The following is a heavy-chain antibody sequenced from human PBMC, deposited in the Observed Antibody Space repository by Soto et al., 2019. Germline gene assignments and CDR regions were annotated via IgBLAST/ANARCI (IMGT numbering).Heavy chain of an antibody. CDR1: GGTFSSYA. Sequence: GASVKVSCKASGGTFSSYAISWVRQAPGQGLEWMGGIIPIFGTANYAQKFQGRVTITADESTSTAYMELSSLRSEDTAVYYCASPRPGDIVVVPAAILQFDYWGQGTLVTVSS. CDR2: IIPIFGTA. J-gene: IGHJ4*02. D-gene: IGHD2-2*02. CDR3: ASPRPGDIVVVPAAILQFDY. V-gene: IGHV1-69*13.